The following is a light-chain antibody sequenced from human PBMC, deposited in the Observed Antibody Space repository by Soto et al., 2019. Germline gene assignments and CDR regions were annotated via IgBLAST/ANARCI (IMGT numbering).Light chain of an antibody. Sequence: DIVMTQSPAILSVSLGERATLSCLASQSISDNLAWYQQRSGQAPRLLIYGASTMATGVPARFSGSGSGTEFTLTISSLQSDDFAIYYCQQYKSWPPLTFCGGTKVE. CDR2: GAS. CDR1: QSISDN. CDR3: QQYKSWPPLT. V-gene: IGKV3-15*01. J-gene: IGKJ4*01.